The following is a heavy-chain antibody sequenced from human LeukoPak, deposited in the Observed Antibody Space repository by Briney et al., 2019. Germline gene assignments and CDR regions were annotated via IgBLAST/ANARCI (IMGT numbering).Heavy chain of an antibody. CDR2: INPSGGST. J-gene: IGHJ6*02. CDR1: GYTFTSYY. Sequence: ASVNVSCKASGYTFTSYYMHWVRQAPGQGLEWMGIINPSGGSTSYAQKFQGRVTMTRDTSTSTVYMELSSLRSEDTAVYYCARDRIMGYSRTWGYGMDVWGQGTTVTVSS. D-gene: IGHD2-15*01. CDR3: ARDRIMGYSRTWGYGMDV. V-gene: IGHV1-46*01.